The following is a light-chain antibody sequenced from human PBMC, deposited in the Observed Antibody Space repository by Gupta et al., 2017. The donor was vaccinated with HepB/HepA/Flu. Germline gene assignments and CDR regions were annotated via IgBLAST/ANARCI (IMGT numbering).Light chain of an antibody. J-gene: IGLJ2*01. V-gene: IGLV2-23*02. Sequence: QSALTQPASVSGSPGQSLTISCTGTSSDVGSYNLVSWYQLHPGKAPKLMIFEVSKRPSGVSNRFSGSKSGNTASLTISGRQAEDEADYYCCSYAGSSTFVFGGGTKLTVL. CDR1: SSDVGSYNL. CDR3: CSYAGSSTFV. CDR2: EVS.